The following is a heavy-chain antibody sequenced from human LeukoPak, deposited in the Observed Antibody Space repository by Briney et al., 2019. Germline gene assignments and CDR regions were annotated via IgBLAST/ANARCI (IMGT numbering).Heavy chain of an antibody. CDR1: GFTFSSYA. CDR2: ISGSGT. D-gene: IGHD3-22*01. Sequence: GGSLRLSCAASGFTFSSYAMSWVRQAPGKGLEWVSGISGSGTSYADSVKGRFTISRDNSKNTLYLQMNSLRGEDTAVYYCAKDRNFYDNSGYYYGDYWGQGTLVTVSS. J-gene: IGHJ4*02. CDR3: AKDRNFYDNSGYYYGDY. V-gene: IGHV3-23*01.